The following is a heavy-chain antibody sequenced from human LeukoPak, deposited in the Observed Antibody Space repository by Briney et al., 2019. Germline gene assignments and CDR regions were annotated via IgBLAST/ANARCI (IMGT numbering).Heavy chain of an antibody. D-gene: IGHD2-2*01. CDR2: MNPNSGNT. V-gene: IGHV1-8*01. Sequence: ASVKVSCKVSGYTLTELSMHWVRQAPGKGLEWMGWMNPNSGNTGYAQKFQGRVTMTRNTSISTAYMELSSLRSEDTAVYYCARMPTASHFDYWGQGTLVTVSS. J-gene: IGHJ4*02. CDR3: ARMPTASHFDY. CDR1: GYTLTELS.